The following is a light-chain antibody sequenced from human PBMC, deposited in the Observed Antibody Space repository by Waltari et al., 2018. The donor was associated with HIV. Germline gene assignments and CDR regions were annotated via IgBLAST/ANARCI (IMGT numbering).Light chain of an antibody. CDR2: NNN. CDR1: SANIGAGHD. J-gene: IGLJ3*02. Sequence: QSTLTQPPSVSGAPGQWVTISCTGSSANIGAGHDVQWFQQVPGTAPKLLIYNNNKRPSGVPDRFSGSKSGTSASLAITGLQAEDEADYYCQSYDNSLNGWVFGGGTKLTVL. V-gene: IGLV1-40*01. CDR3: QSYDNSLNGWV.